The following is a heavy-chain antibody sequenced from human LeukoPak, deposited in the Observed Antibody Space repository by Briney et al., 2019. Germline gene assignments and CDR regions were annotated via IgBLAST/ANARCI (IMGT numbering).Heavy chain of an antibody. D-gene: IGHD4-23*01. CDR3: AKNKGNYYFDY. J-gene: IGHJ4*02. CDR2: IWSDGSKK. CDR1: GITFTTSG. Sequence: GGSLRLSCVASGITFTTSGMHWVRQAPGKGLEWVTFIWSDGSKKYYADSVKGRFTISRDDSKNTVYLQMNNLRAEDTAVYFCAKNKGNYYFDYWGQGTLVTVSS. V-gene: IGHV3-30*02.